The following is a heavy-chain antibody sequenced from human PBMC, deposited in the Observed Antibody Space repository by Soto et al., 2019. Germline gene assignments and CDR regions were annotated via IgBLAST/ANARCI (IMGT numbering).Heavy chain of an antibody. D-gene: IGHD3-22*01. Sequence: GGSLRLSCAASGFTFSSYAMIWVRQAPGKGLEWVSAISGSGGTTEYAASVKGRFTISRDDSKSIAYLQMNSLKTEDTAVYYCTTNYYDSSGYDNWFDPWGQGTLVTVSS. CDR3: TTNYYDSSGYDNWFDP. CDR2: ISGSGGTT. J-gene: IGHJ5*02. CDR1: GFTFSSYA. V-gene: IGHV3-49*04.